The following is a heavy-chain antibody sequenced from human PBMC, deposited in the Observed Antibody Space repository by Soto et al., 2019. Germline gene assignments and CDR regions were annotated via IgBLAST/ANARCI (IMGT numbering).Heavy chain of an antibody. V-gene: IGHV3-23*01. D-gene: IGHD2-2*01. CDR2: ISGSGGST. CDR1: GFTFSSYA. J-gene: IGHJ4*02. Sequence: EVQLLESGGGLVQPGGSLRLSCAASGFTFSSYAMSWVRQAPGKGLEWVSAISGSGGSTYYADSVKGRFTISRDNSKNTLYLQMNSLRAEDTAVYYCATSTHYGSSTSCSSFDYWGQGTLVTVSS. CDR3: ATSTHYGSSTSCSSFDY.